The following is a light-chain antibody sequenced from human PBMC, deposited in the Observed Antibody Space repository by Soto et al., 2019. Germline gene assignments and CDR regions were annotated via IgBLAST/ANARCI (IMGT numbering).Light chain of an antibody. CDR2: EGT. CDR3: CSFAVGAALV. Sequence: QSALTQPASVSASPGQSITISCNGTSSNVGTYDLVSWYQHHPDKAPKLIIYEGTKRPSGISSRFSGSKSGNTASLTISGLQAEDDADYYCCSFAVGAALVFGGGTQLTVL. CDR1: SSNVGTYDL. V-gene: IGLV2-23*01. J-gene: IGLJ2*01.